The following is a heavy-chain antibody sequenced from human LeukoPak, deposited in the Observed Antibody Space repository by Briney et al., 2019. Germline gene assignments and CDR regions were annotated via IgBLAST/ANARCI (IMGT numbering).Heavy chain of an antibody. D-gene: IGHD3-22*01. V-gene: IGHV4-59*01. J-gene: IGHJ3*02. CDR3: ARGGEALYYYDSSGYQHDAFDI. CDR2: IYYSGST. Sequence: PSETLSLTCAVYGGSFSGYYWSWIRQPPGKGLEWIGYIYYSGSTNYNPSLKSRVTISVDTSKNQFSLKLSSVTAADTAVYYCARGGEALYYYDSSGYQHDAFDIWGQGTMVTVSS. CDR1: GGSFSGYY.